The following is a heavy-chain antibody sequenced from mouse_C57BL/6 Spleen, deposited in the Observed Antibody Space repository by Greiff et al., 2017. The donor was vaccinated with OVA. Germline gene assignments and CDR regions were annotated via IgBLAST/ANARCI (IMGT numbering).Heavy chain of an antibody. CDR1: GFTFSDYG. CDR2: ISSGSSTI. V-gene: IGHV5-17*01. Sequence: EVKVVESGGGLVKPGGSLKLSCAASGFTFSDYGMHWVRQAPEKGLEWVAYISSGSSTIYYADTVKGRFTISRDNAKNTLFLQMTSLRSEDTAMYYCARNPLYYGSSFSYYFDYWGQGTTLTVSS. J-gene: IGHJ2*01. CDR3: ARNPLYYGSSFSYYFDY. D-gene: IGHD1-1*01.